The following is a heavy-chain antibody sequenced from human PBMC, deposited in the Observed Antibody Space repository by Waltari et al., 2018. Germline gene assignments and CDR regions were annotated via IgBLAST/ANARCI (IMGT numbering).Heavy chain of an antibody. D-gene: IGHD1-26*01. CDR2: IYSSGST. CDR3: ARVRYSGNYYYFDS. Sequence: QVQLQESGPGLVKPSETLSLTCTVSGVSISSLYWRWIRQPPGKGLEWIGYIYSSGSTYYNPSLQSRVTISVDTSKSHVSLTLTSVTAADTAVYYCARVRYSGNYYYFDSWGRGTLVTVSS. V-gene: IGHV4-59*01. CDR1: GVSISSLY. J-gene: IGHJ4*02.